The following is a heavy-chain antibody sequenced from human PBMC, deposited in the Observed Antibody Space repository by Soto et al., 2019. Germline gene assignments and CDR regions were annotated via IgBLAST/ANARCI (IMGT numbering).Heavy chain of an antibody. D-gene: IGHD3-10*02. CDR3: ARDMLSVGPRANDAFDA. CDR1: GFSFSDNL. CDR2: INPDNGNT. J-gene: IGHJ3*01. Sequence: QVQLVQSGAEVRKPGASVNISCRASGFSFSDNLINWVRQAPGQGLEWMGWINPDNGNTRYSETLQGRVTISRHSSASIAYVEVSDLTYEGTAVYYYARDMLSVGPRANDAFDAWGQETMVTVSS. V-gene: IGHV1-3*01.